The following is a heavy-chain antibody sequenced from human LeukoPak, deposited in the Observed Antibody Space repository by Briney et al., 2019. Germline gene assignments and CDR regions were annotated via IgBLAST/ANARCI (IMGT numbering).Heavy chain of an antibody. CDR1: GFTFTDYI. Sequence: AGGPLRLSCVASGFTFTDYIMHWVRQAPGKGLEWVTVISYDGTIEYYADSVKGRFTISKDNSKNRLYLQMNSLRTEDTAVYFCARGGQQMSDAMDVWGQGTTVTVSS. V-gene: IGHV3-30-3*01. CDR3: ARGGQQMSDAMDV. J-gene: IGHJ6*02. CDR2: ISYDGTIE. D-gene: IGHD6-13*01.